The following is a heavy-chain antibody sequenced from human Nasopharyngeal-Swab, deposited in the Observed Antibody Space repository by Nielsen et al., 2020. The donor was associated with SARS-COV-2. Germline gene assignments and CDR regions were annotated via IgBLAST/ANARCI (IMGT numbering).Heavy chain of an antibody. V-gene: IGHV4-59*08. CDR2: ISYSGST. J-gene: IGHJ6*03. CDR1: DASITPYS. CDR3: ARHAPPVYYYYMYV. Sequence: SDTLSLTGNVPDASITPYSWSWIPRPPGKGLDWIGFISYSGSTNYNPSLKSRVTISVDTSKKQFSLRLSSLTAADTAVYYCARHAPPVYYYYMYVWGKGTPVTVSS.